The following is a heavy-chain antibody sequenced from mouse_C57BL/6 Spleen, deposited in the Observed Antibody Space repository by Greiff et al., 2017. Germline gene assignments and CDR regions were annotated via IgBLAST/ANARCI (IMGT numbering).Heavy chain of an antibody. CDR3: AREEITTVVAPFDY. D-gene: IGHD1-1*01. V-gene: IGHV1-4*01. J-gene: IGHJ2*01. CDR2: INPSSGYT. Sequence: QVQLKQSGAELARPGASVKMSCKASGYTFTSYTMHWVKQRPGQGLEWIGYINPSSGYTKYNQKFKDKATLTADKSSSTAYMQLSSLTSEDSAVYYCAREEITTVVAPFDYWGQGTTLTVSS. CDR1: GYTFTSYT.